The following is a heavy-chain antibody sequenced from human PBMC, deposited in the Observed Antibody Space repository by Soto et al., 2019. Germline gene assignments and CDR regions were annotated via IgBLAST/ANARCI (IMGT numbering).Heavy chain of an antibody. J-gene: IGHJ5*02. CDR1: GGSFSGYY. CDR3: ARGMVVYASLSNWFDP. Sequence: PSETLSLTCAVYGGSFSGYYWSWIRQPPGKGLEWIGEINHSGSTNYNPSLKSRVTISVDTSKNQFSLKLSSVTAADTAVYYCARGMVVYASLSNWFDPWGQGTLVTAPQ. CDR2: INHSGST. D-gene: IGHD2-8*02. V-gene: IGHV4-34*01.